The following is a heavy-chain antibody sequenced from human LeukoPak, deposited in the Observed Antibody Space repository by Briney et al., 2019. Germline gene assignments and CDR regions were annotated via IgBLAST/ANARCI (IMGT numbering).Heavy chain of an antibody. CDR1: GGSFSGYY. CDR3: ARAQSAGDWFDP. V-gene: IGHV4-34*01. CDR2: INHSGST. Sequence: SETLSLTCAVYGGSFSGYYWSWIRQPPGKGLEWIGEINHSGSTNYNSSLKSRVTISVDTSKYQFSLKLSSVTAADTAVYYCARAQSAGDWFDPWGQGTLVTVSS. D-gene: IGHD6-19*01. J-gene: IGHJ5*02.